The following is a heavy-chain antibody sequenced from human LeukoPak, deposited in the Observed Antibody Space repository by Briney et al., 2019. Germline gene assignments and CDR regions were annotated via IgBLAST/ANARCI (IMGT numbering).Heavy chain of an antibody. CDR1: GFTFGSYA. V-gene: IGHV3-23*01. CDR3: AKDIVVGVTWAFDI. CDR2: ISGSGGST. Sequence: GGSLRLSSAASGFTFGSYAMSWVRQAPGKGLEWVSAISGSGGSTYYADSVKGRFTISRDNSKNTLYVQMNSLRAEDTAVYYCAKDIVVGVTWAFDIWGQGTMVTVSS. D-gene: IGHD1-26*01. J-gene: IGHJ3*02.